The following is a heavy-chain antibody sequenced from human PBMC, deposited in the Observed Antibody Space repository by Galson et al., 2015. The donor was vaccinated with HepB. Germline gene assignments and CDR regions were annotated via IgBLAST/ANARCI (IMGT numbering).Heavy chain of an antibody. J-gene: IGHJ3*02. V-gene: IGHV4-34*01. CDR2: INHSGST. CDR3: ARQFFGVVISAFDI. D-gene: IGHD3-3*01. CDR1: GGSFSGYY. Sequence: LSLTCSVYGGSFSGYYWSWIRQPPGKGLECLGAINHSGSTNYNPSLKSRVTISVDTSKNQFSLKLSSVTAADTAVYYCARQFFGVVISAFDIWGQGTMVTVSS.